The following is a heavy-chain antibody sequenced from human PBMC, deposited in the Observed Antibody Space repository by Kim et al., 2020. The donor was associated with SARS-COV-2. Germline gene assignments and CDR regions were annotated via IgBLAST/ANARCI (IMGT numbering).Heavy chain of an antibody. D-gene: IGHD3-10*01. Sequence: SVKVSCKASGGPFSSYAISWVRQAPGQGLEWMGGLIPIFGTANYAQKFQGRVTITADESTSTAYMELSSLRSEDTAVYYCARCRGWFGEFNNWFDPWGQGTLVTVSS. CDR2: LIPIFGTA. V-gene: IGHV1-69*13. CDR3: ARCRGWFGEFNNWFDP. J-gene: IGHJ5*02. CDR1: GGPFSSYA.